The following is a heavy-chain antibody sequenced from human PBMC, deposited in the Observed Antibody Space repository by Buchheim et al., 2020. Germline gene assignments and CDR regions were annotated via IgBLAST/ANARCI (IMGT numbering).Heavy chain of an antibody. CDR3: AREMGRFLEWPQNYYYYYGMDV. CDR1: GFTFSSYA. V-gene: IGHV3-30-3*01. Sequence: QVQLVESGGGVVQPGRSLRLSCAASGFTFSSYAMHWVRQAPGKGLEWVAVISYDGSNKYYADSVKGRFTISRDNSKNTRYLQMNCLRAEYTAVYYCAREMGRFLEWPQNYYYYYGMDVWGQGTT. CDR2: ISYDGSNK. J-gene: IGHJ6*02. D-gene: IGHD3-3*01.